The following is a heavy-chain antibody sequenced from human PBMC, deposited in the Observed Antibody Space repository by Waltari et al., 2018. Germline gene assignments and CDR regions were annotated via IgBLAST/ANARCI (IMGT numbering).Heavy chain of an antibody. CDR1: GGAISSSSYY. D-gene: IGHD3-16*02. CDR2: IYYSGST. V-gene: IGHV4-39*01. Sequence: QLQLQESGPGLVKPSETRSLTCTVSGGAISSSSYYWGWIRQPPGTGLEWIGSIYYSGSTYSNPSLKSRVTISVDTSKNQFSLKLSSVTAADTAVYYCAGGTIYDYVWGSYRSSFDYWGQGTLVTVSS. J-gene: IGHJ4*02. CDR3: AGGTIYDYVWGSYRSSFDY.